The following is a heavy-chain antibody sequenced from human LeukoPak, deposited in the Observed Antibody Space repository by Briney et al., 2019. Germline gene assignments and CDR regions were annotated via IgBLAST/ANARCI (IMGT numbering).Heavy chain of an antibody. CDR1: EYTLTSYY. CDR2: INPSGGST. V-gene: IGHV1-46*01. CDR3: ASTIFGVVTDPYGMDV. J-gene: IGHJ6*02. Sequence: GASVKVSCKASEYTLTSYYLHWVRQAPGQGLEWMAIINPSGGSTSHAQKFQGRVTMTRDTSASTVYMELSSLRSEDTAVYYCASTIFGVVTDPYGMDVWGQGTTVTVSS. D-gene: IGHD3-3*01.